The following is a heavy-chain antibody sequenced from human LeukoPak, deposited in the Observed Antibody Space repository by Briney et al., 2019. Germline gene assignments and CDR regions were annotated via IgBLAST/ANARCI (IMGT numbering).Heavy chain of an antibody. D-gene: IGHD2-15*01. J-gene: IGHJ4*02. CDR2: ISNNGGYT. V-gene: IGHV3-23*01. CDR3: AKQLGYCSDGSCYFPY. Sequence: PGGSRRLSCAASGSTFSSSAMSWVRQAPGKGLEWVSAISNNGGYTYYADSVQGRFTISRDNSKSTLCLQMNSLRAEDTAVYYCAKQLGYCSDGSCYFPYWGQGTLVTVSS. CDR1: GSTFSSSA.